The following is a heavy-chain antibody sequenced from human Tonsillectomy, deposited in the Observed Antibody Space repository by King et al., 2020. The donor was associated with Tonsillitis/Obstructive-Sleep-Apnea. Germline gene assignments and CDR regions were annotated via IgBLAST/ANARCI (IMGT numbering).Heavy chain of an antibody. Sequence: VQLQESGPGLVKPSQTLSLTCTVSGGSISSGDYYWSWIRQHPGKGLEWIGYIYYSGSTYYNPSLKSRVTISVDTSKNQFSLKLSSVTAADTAVYYCAARVPAAIHGPNDAFDIWGQGTMVTVSS. CDR1: GGSISSGDYY. V-gene: IGHV4-31*03. CDR2: IYYSGST. J-gene: IGHJ3*02. CDR3: AARVPAAIHGPNDAFDI. D-gene: IGHD2-2*01.